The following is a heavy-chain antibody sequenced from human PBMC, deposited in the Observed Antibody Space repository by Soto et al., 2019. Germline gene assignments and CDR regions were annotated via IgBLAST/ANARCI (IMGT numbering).Heavy chain of an antibody. CDR1: GGTFSSYA. CDR2: IIPIFGTA. CDR3: ARVENMYYDFWSGYYPYGMDV. J-gene: IGHJ6*02. D-gene: IGHD3-3*01. Sequence: ASVKVSCKASGGTFSSYAISWVRQAPGQGLEWMGGIIPIFGTANYAQKFQGRVTITRDTSASTAYMELSSLRSEDTAVYYCARVENMYYDFWSGYYPYGMDVWGQGTTVTVSS. V-gene: IGHV1-69*05.